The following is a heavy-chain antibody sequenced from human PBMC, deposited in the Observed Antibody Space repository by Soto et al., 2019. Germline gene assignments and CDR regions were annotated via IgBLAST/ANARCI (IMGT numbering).Heavy chain of an antibody. V-gene: IGHV4-59*01. J-gene: IGHJ4*02. CDR3: TRGGDPYKTGH. CDR1: GDSISNYC. Sequence: SETLSLTCTVSGDSISNYCRSWIRQPPGKGLEWIGCVYYSGSTNYNPSLKGRVTMSVDTSKNQFSLKLTSVNTADTAIYYCTRGGDPYKTGHWGQGTLVTVSS. D-gene: IGHD2-21*01. CDR2: VYYSGST.